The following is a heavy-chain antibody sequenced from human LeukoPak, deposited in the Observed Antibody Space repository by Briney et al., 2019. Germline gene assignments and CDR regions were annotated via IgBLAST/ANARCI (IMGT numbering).Heavy chain of an antibody. Sequence: ASVKVSCKSSGYTFTNYYIHWVRQAPGQGLEWMGRIHPDTGVTTYAQKFQGRVTMSRDTSITTVYMELNSLRSDDTAMYFRTREVGRTVAPASKYWGQGTLVTVSS. J-gene: IGHJ4*02. CDR1: GYTFTNYY. D-gene: IGHD6-19*01. V-gene: IGHV1-2*06. CDR3: TREVGRTVAPASKY. CDR2: IHPDTGVT.